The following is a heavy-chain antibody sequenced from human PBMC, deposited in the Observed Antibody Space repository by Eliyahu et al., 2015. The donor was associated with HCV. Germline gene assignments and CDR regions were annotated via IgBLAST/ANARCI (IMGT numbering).Heavy chain of an antibody. CDR3: ARDRYSYAYGY. CDR2: IYTGGST. D-gene: IGHD3-16*01. J-gene: IGHJ4*02. Sequence: EVQLVESGGGLIQPGGSLRLSCAASGFTVSNNYMSWVRQAPGKGLGWGSVIYTGGSTYYADSAKGRFTISRDNAKNTLYLQMNSLRAEDTAVYYCARDRYSYAYGYWGQGTLVTVSS. V-gene: IGHV3-53*01. CDR1: GFTVSNNY.